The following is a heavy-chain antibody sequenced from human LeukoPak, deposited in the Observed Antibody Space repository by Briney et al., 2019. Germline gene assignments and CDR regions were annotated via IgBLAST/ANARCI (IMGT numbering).Heavy chain of an antibody. CDR2: IYHSGST. CDR3: ARTTRDGYNLEY. J-gene: IGHJ4*02. Sequence: SETLSLTCTVSGYSLSSGYYWGWIRQPPGKGLEWIGSIYHSGSTYYNPSPKSRVTISVDTSKNQFSLKLSSVTAADTAVYYCARTTRDGYNLEYWGQGTLVTVSS. D-gene: IGHD5-24*01. CDR1: GYSLSSGYY. V-gene: IGHV4-38-2*02.